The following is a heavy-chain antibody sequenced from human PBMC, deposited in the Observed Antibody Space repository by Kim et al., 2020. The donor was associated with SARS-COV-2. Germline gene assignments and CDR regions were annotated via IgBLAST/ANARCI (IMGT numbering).Heavy chain of an antibody. J-gene: IGHJ3*02. V-gene: IGHV3-23*01. CDR2: ISGSGGST. CDR3: AKDSALGKIADDAFDI. CDR1: GFTFSSYA. D-gene: IGHD6-13*01. Sequence: GGSLRLSCAASGFTFSSYAMSWVRQAPGKGLEWVSAISGSGGSTYYADSVKGRFTISRDNSKNTLYLQMNSLRAEDTAVYYCAKDSALGKIADDAFDIWGQGTMVTVSS.